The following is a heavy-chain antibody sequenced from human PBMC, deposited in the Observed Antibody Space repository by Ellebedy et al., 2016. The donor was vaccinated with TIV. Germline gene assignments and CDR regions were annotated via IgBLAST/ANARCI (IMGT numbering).Heavy chain of an antibody. Sequence: PGGSLRPSCVASGFTFSGHSMNWVRQAPGKGLEWVSSISDSSNYITFAASVRGRFIISRDNAKRSLYLQMHSLRVEDTAVYYCARDSFSGSRGYAPFDAPFDFWGQGSLVTVSS. CDR1: GFTFSGHS. CDR3: ARDSFSGSRGYAPFDAPFDF. D-gene: IGHD5-12*01. V-gene: IGHV3-21*01. J-gene: IGHJ4*02. CDR2: ISDSSNYI.